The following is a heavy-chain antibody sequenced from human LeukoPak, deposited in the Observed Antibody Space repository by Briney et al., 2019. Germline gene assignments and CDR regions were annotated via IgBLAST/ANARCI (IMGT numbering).Heavy chain of an antibody. CDR2: VSGGGHNK. CDR1: GFTFSSYA. V-gene: IGHV3-23*01. CDR3: AKDRSSWYYPFDS. J-gene: IGHJ4*02. Sequence: GGSLRLSCVASGFTFSSYAMSWVRQAPGKGLEWVSVVSGGGHNKYYADSVKGRFTMSRDNSKRTVYLQMNSLRAEDTAVYYCAKDRSSWYYPFDSWGQGTLVTVSS. D-gene: IGHD3-3*01.